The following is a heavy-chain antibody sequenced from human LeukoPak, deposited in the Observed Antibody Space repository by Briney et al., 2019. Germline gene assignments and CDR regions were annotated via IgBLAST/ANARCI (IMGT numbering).Heavy chain of an antibody. CDR1: GASIRRTSYY. CDR2: IYNSGSA. J-gene: IGHJ4*02. D-gene: IGHD1-14*01. V-gene: IGHV4-39*01. Sequence: SETLSLTCTVSGASIRRTSYYWGWIRQPPGKGLEWIGTIYNSGSAYYNPSLKSRVTISVDTSKNQFSLKVSPVTAADTAVYYCASGSGYFFDYWGQGTLVTVSS. CDR3: ASGSGYFFDY.